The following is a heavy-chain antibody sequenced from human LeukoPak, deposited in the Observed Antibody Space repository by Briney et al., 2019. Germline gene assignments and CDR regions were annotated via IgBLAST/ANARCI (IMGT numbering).Heavy chain of an antibody. Sequence: GGSLRLSCAASGFTFSSYGMHWVRQAPGKGLEWVAFIRYDGSNKYYADSVKGRFTISRDNSKNTLYLQMNSLRAEDTAVYYCAKDLRHTIFGVVDDYWGQGTLVTVSS. CDR3: AKDLRHTIFGVVDDY. CDR1: GFTFSSYG. J-gene: IGHJ4*02. D-gene: IGHD3-3*01. CDR2: IRYDGSNK. V-gene: IGHV3-30*02.